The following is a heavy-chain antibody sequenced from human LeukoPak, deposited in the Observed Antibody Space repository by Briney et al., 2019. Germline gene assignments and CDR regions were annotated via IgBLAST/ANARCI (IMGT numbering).Heavy chain of an antibody. CDR3: AKDYDILNRGGFDAFDI. Sequence: GGSLRLSCAASGFTFSSYAMSWVRQAPGKGLEWVSAISGSGGSTYYADSVKGRFTISRDNSKNTLHLQMNSLRAEDTAVYYCAKDYDILNRGGFDAFDIWGQGTMVTVSS. CDR2: ISGSGGST. CDR1: GFTFSSYA. V-gene: IGHV3-23*01. J-gene: IGHJ3*02. D-gene: IGHD3-9*01.